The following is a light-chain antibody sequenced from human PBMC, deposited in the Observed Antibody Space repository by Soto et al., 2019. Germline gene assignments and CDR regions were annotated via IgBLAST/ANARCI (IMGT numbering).Light chain of an antibody. Sequence: EIVLTQSPATLSLSPGERATLSCRASQSVSSYLAWHQQKPGQAPRLLIYDASNRATGIPARFSGSGSGTDSTLTISSLQSEDFAVYYCQQYNNWPPITFGQGTRLEIK. CDR2: DAS. CDR1: QSVSSY. CDR3: QQYNNWPPIT. J-gene: IGKJ5*01. V-gene: IGKV3-11*01.